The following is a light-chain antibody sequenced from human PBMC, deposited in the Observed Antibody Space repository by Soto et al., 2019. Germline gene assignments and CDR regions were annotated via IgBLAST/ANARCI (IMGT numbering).Light chain of an antibody. CDR1: QSINNW. J-gene: IGKJ1*01. Sequence: DVQMTQSPSSLSASVGDRVTITCRASQSINNWLAWYQQKPGKAPKFLIYDASSLESGVPSRFSGSGSGTECTLTISSLQPDDFATYYCQQYNSYWTFGQGTKVEIK. CDR2: DAS. CDR3: QQYNSYWT. V-gene: IGKV1-5*01.